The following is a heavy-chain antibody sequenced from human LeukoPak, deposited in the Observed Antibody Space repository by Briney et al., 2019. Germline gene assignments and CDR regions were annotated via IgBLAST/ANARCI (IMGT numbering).Heavy chain of an antibody. V-gene: IGHV3-48*01. CDR2: ISSSSSTI. CDR1: GFTFSSYS. J-gene: IGHJ4*02. D-gene: IGHD3-22*01. CDR3: ARDGGSSGYHERYFDY. Sequence: GGSLRLPCAASGFTFSSYSMNWVRQAPGKGLEWVSYISSSSSTIYYADSVKGRFTISRDNAKNSLYLQMNSLRAEDTAVYYCARDGGSSGYHERYFDYWGQGTLVTVSS.